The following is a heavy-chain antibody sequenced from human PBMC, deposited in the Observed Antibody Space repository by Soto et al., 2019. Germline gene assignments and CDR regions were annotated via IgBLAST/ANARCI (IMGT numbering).Heavy chain of an antibody. CDR2: IVPIVDSS. Sequence: QVQLVQSGAEVRQPASSVKVSCKTSGGTFSSYAISWVRQAPGQGLEWMGGIVPIVDSSTYAQKFQGRVTITADESTSTAYMELSSLRSDDTAIYYCVRGVAITGYPDNWGQGTLVPVSS. CDR1: GGTFSSYA. V-gene: IGHV1-69*12. D-gene: IGHD5-12*01. J-gene: IGHJ4*02. CDR3: VRGVAITGYPDN.